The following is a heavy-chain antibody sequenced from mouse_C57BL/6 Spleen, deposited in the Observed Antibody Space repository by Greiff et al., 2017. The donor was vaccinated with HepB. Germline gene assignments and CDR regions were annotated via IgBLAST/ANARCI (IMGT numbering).Heavy chain of an antibody. V-gene: IGHV1-62-2*01. D-gene: IGHD2-1*01. Sequence: VKLMESGAELVKPGASVKLSCKASGYTFTEYTIHWVKQRSGQGLEWIGWFYPGSGSIKYNEKFKDKATLTADKSSSTVYMELSRLTSEDSAVYFCARHEEDYGNYSWYFDVWGTGTTVTVSS. CDR3: ARHEEDYGNYSWYFDV. CDR2: FYPGSGSI. J-gene: IGHJ1*03. CDR1: GYTFTEYT.